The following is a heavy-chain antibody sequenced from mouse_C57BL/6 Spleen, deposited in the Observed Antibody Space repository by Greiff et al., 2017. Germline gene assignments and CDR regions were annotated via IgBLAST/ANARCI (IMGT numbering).Heavy chain of an antibody. CDR2: IWSGGST. J-gene: IGHJ4*01. CDR3: ATSYYSNYYYYAMDY. V-gene: IGHV2-2*01. D-gene: IGHD2-5*01. CDR1: GFSLTSYG. Sequence: VKLQESGPGLVQPSQSLSITCTVSGFSLTSYGVHWVRQSPGKGLEWLGVIWSGGSTDYNAAFISRLSISKDNSKSQVFFKMNSLQADDTAIYYCATSYYSNYYYYAMDYWGQGTSVTVSS.